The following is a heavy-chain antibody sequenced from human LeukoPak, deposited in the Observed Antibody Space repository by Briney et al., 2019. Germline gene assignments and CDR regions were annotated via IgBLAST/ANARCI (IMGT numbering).Heavy chain of an antibody. V-gene: IGHV3-30*04. CDR1: GFTFSSYA. J-gene: IGHJ4*02. CDR3: ARHDRIQLWLLLDY. Sequence: GGSLRLSCAASGFTFSSYAMHWVRQAPGRGLEWVAVISYDGSNKYYADSVKGRFTISRDNSKNTLYLQMNSLRAEDTAVYYCARHDRIQLWLLLDYWGQGTLVTVSS. D-gene: IGHD5-18*01. CDR2: ISYDGSNK.